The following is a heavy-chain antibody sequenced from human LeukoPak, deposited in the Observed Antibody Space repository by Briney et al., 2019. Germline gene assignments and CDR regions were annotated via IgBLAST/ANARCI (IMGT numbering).Heavy chain of an antibody. J-gene: IGHJ4*02. Sequence: GRSLRPSCALSGFTFSVYAMHWVRQAPDKGLGWVAVIWYDGNNKYYADSVKGRFTISRDNSKNTLYLQMNSLRAEDTAVYYCAKDWGYTTMVSYYFDYWGQGALVTVSS. CDR3: AKDWGYTTMVSYYFDY. D-gene: IGHD5-18*01. V-gene: IGHV3-33*06. CDR1: GFTFSVYA. CDR2: IWYDGNNK.